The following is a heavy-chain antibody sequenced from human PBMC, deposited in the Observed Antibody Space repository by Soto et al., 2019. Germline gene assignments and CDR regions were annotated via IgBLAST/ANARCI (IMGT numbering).Heavy chain of an antibody. CDR1: GGSISSSSYY. CDR3: ARGALQLWFRGMDV. D-gene: IGHD5-18*01. V-gene: IGHV4-39*01. J-gene: IGHJ6*02. Sequence: SETLSLTCTVSGGSISSSSYYWGWIRQPPGKGLEWIGSIYYSGSTYYNPSLKSRVTISVDTSKNQFSLKLSSVTAADTAVYYCARGALQLWFRGMDVWGQGTTVTVSS. CDR2: IYYSGST.